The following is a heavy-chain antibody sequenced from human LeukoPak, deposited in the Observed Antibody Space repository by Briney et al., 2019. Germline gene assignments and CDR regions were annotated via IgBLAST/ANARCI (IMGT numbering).Heavy chain of an antibody. D-gene: IGHD1-26*01. CDR2: ISSSGSTI. CDR1: GFTFSSYE. V-gene: IGHV3-48*03. CDR3: ARVPPTSFVVGPTSHFDY. J-gene: IGHJ4*02. Sequence: GGSLRLSCAVSGFTFSSYEMNWVRQAPGKGLEWISYISSSGSTIYYVDSGKGRFTISRDNAKNSLYLQMNSLRAEDTAVYYCARVPPTSFVVGPTSHFDYWGQGTLVTVSS.